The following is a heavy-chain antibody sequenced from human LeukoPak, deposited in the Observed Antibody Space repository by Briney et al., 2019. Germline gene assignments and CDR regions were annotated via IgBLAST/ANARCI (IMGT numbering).Heavy chain of an antibody. J-gene: IGHJ4*02. Sequence: PGGSLRLSCAVSDFNVIPNYMTWVRQAPGKGLECISVIHSSDDTYYAASVRGRFTISRDTSNYMLYLQMNSLRAEDTAIYFCTRGHAAMGEHWGQGILVTVSS. CDR2: IHSSDDT. CDR1: DFNVIPNY. D-gene: IGHD5-18*01. V-gene: IGHV3-53*01. CDR3: TRGHAAMGEH.